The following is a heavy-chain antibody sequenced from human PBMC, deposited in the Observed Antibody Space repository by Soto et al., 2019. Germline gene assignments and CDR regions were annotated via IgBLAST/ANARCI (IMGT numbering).Heavy chain of an antibody. Sequence: QVQLVQSGAEMKRPGASVILSCKASGYIFTTYSIHWVRQTAGQGLEWMAKVDPRDGSTGYAWKFRCRVSMAWDSSTGTVSMEVFSLTSDDSATYYCARVRCSGREFDYWGQGTQVTVSS. V-gene: IGHV1-46*01. CDR2: VDPRDGST. CDR1: GYIFTTYS. J-gene: IGHJ4*02. CDR3: ARVRCSGREFDY. D-gene: IGHD2-8*01.